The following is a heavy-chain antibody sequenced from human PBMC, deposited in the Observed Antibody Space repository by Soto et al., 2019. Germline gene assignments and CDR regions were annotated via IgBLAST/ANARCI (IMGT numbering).Heavy chain of an antibody. CDR1: GGSISSGGYY. J-gene: IGHJ6*02. Sequence: QVQLQESGPGLVKPSQTLSLTCTVSGGSISSGGYYWSWIRQHPGKGLEWIGYIYYSGSTYYNPSLKSRVTISXXTXKXXFALKLSSVTAADTAVYYCARDGLRAVARVGGMDVWGQGTTVTVSS. CDR2: IYYSGST. D-gene: IGHD6-19*01. CDR3: ARDGLRAVARVGGMDV. V-gene: IGHV4-31*03.